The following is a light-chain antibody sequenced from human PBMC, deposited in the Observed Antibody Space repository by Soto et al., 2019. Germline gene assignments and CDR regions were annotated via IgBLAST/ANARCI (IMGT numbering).Light chain of an antibody. CDR1: QGISSA. CDR3: QQFNNYTLT. Sequence: AIHLTQSPSSLSASVGDRGTITCRAIQGISSALGWYQQKPGKAPKLLIYDASSLESGVPSRLSGSGYGTDLTLTISSLQHEDFETYYCQQFNNYTLTFGGGTKVDIK. CDR2: DAS. J-gene: IGKJ4*01. V-gene: IGKV1D-13*01.